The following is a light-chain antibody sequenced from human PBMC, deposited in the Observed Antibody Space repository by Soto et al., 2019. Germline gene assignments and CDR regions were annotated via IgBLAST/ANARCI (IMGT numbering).Light chain of an antibody. V-gene: IGKV1-9*01. CDR1: QGIAGS. CDR3: QQSYSAPQT. CDR2: AES. J-gene: IGKJ1*01. Sequence: DIQLTQSPSFLSASVGDRVTITCRASQGIAGSLAWYQQKPGKPPKLLIYAESTLQSGVPSRFSGSGSGTDFTLTISSLQPEDFATYHCQQSYSAPQTFGQGTKVDIK.